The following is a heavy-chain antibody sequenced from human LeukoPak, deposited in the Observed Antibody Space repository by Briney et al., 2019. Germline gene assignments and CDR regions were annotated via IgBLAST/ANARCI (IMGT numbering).Heavy chain of an antibody. V-gene: IGHV3-23*01. CDR1: GFTFSNYT. CDR2: ISGIGGST. Sequence: GGSLRLSCAASGFTFSNYTMSWVHQAPGKGLEWVSAISGIGGSTYYADSVRGRFTISRDNSKNTLYLQMNSVRAEDTAVYYCAKGASSSWHGDAFDIWGQGTMVTVSS. J-gene: IGHJ3*02. D-gene: IGHD6-13*01. CDR3: AKGASSSWHGDAFDI.